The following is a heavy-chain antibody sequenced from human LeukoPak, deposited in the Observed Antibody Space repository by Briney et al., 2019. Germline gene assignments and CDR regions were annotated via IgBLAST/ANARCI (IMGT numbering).Heavy chain of an antibody. J-gene: IGHJ4*02. CDR2: IKQDGSGK. V-gene: IGHV3-7*01. CDR1: GFTFSNYA. D-gene: IGHD2-2*01. CDR3: ARVGPYCSSTSCYSPADY. Sequence: GGSLRLSCATSGFTFSNYAMSWVRQAPGKGLEWVSNIKQDGSGKYYVDSVKGGFTISRDNVKNSLYLQMNSLRAEDTAVYYCARVGPYCSSTSCYSPADYWGQGTLVTVSS.